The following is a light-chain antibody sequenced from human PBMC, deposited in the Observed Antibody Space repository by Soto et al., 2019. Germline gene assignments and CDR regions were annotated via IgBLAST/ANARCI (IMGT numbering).Light chain of an antibody. CDR2: DAS. V-gene: IGKV3-11*01. J-gene: IGKJ4*01. CDR1: QSVSSY. Sequence: EIVLTQSPATLSLSPGERATLSCRACQSVSSYLAWYQQNPGQAPRLLSYDASNRATGIPARFSGSGSGTDFTLTISSLEPDDFAVYYCQQRSNWPPLTVGGGTKVEIK. CDR3: QQRSNWPPLT.